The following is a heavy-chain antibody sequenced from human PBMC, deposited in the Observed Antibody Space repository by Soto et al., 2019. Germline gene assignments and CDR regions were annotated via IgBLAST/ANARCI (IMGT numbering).Heavy chain of an antibody. J-gene: IGHJ4*02. V-gene: IGHV3-48*02. CDR3: ARSYSDSSGFTADY. CDR2: ISSSSGTI. CDR1: GFTLSTYS. Sequence: GGSQRLSYAASGFTLSTYSMNWVRQAPGKGLEWVSYISSSSGTIYHADSVKGRFAVSRDNAENSLYLQMNSLRDEDTAVYYCARSYSDSSGFTADYWGQGTLVTVSS. D-gene: IGHD3-22*01.